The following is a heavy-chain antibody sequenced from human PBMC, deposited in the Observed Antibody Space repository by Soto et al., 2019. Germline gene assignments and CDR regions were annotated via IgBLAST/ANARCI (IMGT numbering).Heavy chain of an antibody. V-gene: IGHV4-61*01. CDR2: IYYSGST. J-gene: IGHJ6*02. Sequence: SETLSLTCTVSGGSVSSGSYYWSWIRQPPGKRLEWIGYIYYSGSTNYNPSLKSRVTVSVDTSKNQFSLTLSSVTAADTAVYYFVRVLREYYYYYSMDVWGQGTTVTVSS. CDR1: GGSVSSGSYY. D-gene: IGHD3-3*01. CDR3: VRVLREYYYYYSMDV.